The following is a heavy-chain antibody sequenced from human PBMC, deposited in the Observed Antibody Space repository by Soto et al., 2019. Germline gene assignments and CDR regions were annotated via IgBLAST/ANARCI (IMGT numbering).Heavy chain of an antibody. Sequence: QVHLVQSGAEVKKPGASVNISCKASGYRFNSYLMYWVRQAPGQRLEWMGWINVGYGNTKYSQKFHGRVTITSDTSASTVYMELSSLTSEDTAVYYCARNSGTYSLDYWGQGTLITVSS. J-gene: IGHJ4*02. D-gene: IGHD1-26*01. CDR3: ARNSGTYSLDY. V-gene: IGHV1-3*01. CDR2: INVGYGNT. CDR1: GYRFNSYL.